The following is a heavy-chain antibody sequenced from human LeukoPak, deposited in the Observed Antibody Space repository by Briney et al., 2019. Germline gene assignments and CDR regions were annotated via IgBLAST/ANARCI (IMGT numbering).Heavy chain of an antibody. D-gene: IGHD3-10*01. CDR3: ARVRGVIIIGYNWFDP. V-gene: IGHV1-18*01. J-gene: IGHJ5*02. Sequence: ASVKVSCKASAYTFVSYGISWVRQAPGQGLEWMGWISGHSGNTNYAQKLQGRVTMTTDTSTSTAYMELRSLRSDDTAVYYCARVRGVIIIGYNWFDPWGQGTLVTVSS. CDR2: ISGHSGNT. CDR1: AYTFVSYG.